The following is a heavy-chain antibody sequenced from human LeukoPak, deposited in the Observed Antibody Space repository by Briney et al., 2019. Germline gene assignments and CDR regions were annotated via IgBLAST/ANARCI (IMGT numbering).Heavy chain of an antibody. J-gene: IGHJ5*02. CDR1: GYTFTSYD. D-gene: IGHD3-9*01. CDR3: ARIYYDILTGYRRFDP. CDR2: MNPNSCNT. V-gene: IGHV1-8*01. Sequence: ASVKVSCKASGYTFTSYDINWVRQATGQGLEWMGWMNPNSCNTGYAQKFQGRVTMTRNTSISTAYMELSSLRSEDTAVYYCARIYYDILTGYRRFDPWGQGTLVTVSS.